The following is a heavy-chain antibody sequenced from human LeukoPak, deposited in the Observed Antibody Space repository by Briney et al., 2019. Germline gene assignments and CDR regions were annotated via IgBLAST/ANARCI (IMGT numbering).Heavy chain of an antibody. D-gene: IGHD3-16*01. Sequence: PGGSLRLSCAASGFTFTTYWMHWVRQAPGKGLVWVSRINGDGSNSNYADSVKGRFTISRDNARNTLYLQMNGLRAEDTALYYCARTSPTSHFDFWGQGTLATVSS. V-gene: IGHV3-74*01. J-gene: IGHJ4*02. CDR3: ARTSPTSHFDF. CDR2: INGDGSNS. CDR1: GFTFTTYW.